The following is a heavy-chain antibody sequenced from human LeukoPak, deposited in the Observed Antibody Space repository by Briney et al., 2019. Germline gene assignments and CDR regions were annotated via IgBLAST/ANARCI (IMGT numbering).Heavy chain of an antibody. CDR2: IKSKTDGGTT. Sequence: KSGGSLRLSCAASGFTFSNAWMSWVRQAPGKGLEWVGRIKSKTDGGTTDYAAPVKGRFTISRDDSKNTLYLQMNSLKTEDTAVYYCTTFMITFGGVIVQLGYWGQGTLVTVSS. CDR1: GFTFSNAW. V-gene: IGHV3-15*01. CDR3: TTFMITFGGVIVQLGY. D-gene: IGHD3-16*02. J-gene: IGHJ4*02.